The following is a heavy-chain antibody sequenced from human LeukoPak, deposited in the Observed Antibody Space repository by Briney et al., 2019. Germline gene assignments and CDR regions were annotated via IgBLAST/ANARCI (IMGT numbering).Heavy chain of an antibody. J-gene: IGHJ6*03. CDR3: TRAGGLVRGVHYYYYMDV. D-gene: IGHD3-10*01. V-gene: IGHV3-23*01. CDR1: GLIFSSYG. CDR2: ISGSGGTT. Sequence: GGSLRLSCAASGLIFSSYGMSWVRQSPGKGLEWVAAISGSGGTTYYADSVKGRFTISRDNSKNTLSLQMNSLRPEDTAVYYCTRAGGLVRGVHYYYYMDVWGKGTTVTISS.